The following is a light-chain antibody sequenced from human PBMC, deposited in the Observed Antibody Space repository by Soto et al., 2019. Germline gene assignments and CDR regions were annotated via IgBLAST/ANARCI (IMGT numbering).Light chain of an antibody. V-gene: IGLV2-14*03. CDR2: DVS. CDR3: CSYTSSSTLL. Sequence: QSALTQPASVSGSPGQSITISCTGTSSDVGSNNYVSWYQHHPGKAPKLMIYDVSNRPSGVSNRFSGSKSGNTASLTISGLQAEDEADYYCCSYTSSSTLLFGGGTKLTVL. J-gene: IGLJ2*01. CDR1: SSDVGSNNY.